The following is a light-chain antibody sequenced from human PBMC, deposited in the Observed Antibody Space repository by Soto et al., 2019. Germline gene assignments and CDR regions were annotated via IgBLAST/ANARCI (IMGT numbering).Light chain of an antibody. CDR2: GAS. V-gene: IGKV3-15*01. J-gene: IGKJ5*01. CDR1: QSVSSN. CDR3: QQYNNWPPIT. Sequence: MTQSPSTLSGSVGDRVTITCRASQSVSSNLAWYQQKPGQAPRLLIYGASTRATGIPARFSGSGSGTEFTLTISSLQSEDFAVYWCQQYNNWPPITFGQGTRLEI.